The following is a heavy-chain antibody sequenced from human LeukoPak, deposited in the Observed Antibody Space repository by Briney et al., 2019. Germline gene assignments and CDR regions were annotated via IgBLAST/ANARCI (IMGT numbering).Heavy chain of an antibody. CDR2: IYPDSGGT. Sequence: ASLKVSCKASGYTFTDYYMHWVRQAPGHGLEWMGWIYPDSGGTNYAQKFQGRVTMTRDTSISTAYVGLSRLTSDDTAVYYCARVSPFDYWGQGTQVTVSS. CDR1: GYTFTDYY. CDR3: ARVSPFDY. V-gene: IGHV1-2*02. J-gene: IGHJ4*02.